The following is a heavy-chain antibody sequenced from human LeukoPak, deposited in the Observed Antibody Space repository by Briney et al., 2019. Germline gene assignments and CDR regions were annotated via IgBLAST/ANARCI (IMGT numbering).Heavy chain of an antibody. CDR1: GGSISSYY. CDR3: AGAHDFWSGYYTGPLDY. Sequence: SETLSLTCTVSGGSISSYYWSWIRQPPGKGLEWIGYIYYSGSTNYNPSLKSRVTISVDTSKNQFSLKLSSVTAADTAVYYCAGAHDFWSGYYTGPLDYWGQGTLVTVSS. J-gene: IGHJ4*02. CDR2: IYYSGST. V-gene: IGHV4-59*01. D-gene: IGHD3-3*01.